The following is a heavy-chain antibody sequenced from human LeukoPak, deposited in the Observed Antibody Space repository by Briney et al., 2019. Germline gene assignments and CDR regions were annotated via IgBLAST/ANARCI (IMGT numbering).Heavy chain of an antibody. V-gene: IGHV1-69*05. CDR3: ARVPEGIVGATVDAFDI. Sequence: ASVRVSCKASGGTFSSYAISWVRQAPGQGLEWMGRIIPIFGTANYTQKFQGRVTITTDESTSTASMELSSLRSEDTGVYYCARVPEGIVGATVDAFDIWGQGTMVTVSS. J-gene: IGHJ3*02. CDR2: IIPIFGTA. CDR1: GGTFSSYA. D-gene: IGHD1-26*01.